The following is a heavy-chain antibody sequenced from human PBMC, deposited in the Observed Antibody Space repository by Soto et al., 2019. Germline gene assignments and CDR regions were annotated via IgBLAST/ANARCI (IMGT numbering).Heavy chain of an antibody. D-gene: IGHD3-9*01. J-gene: IGHJ4*02. CDR1: GASISSSGYY. Sequence: PSETLSLTCTVSGASISSSGYYWGWIRQPPGRGLEWIGSIYFRGNTYYNPSLQTRVTISLDKSKSQFSLKLNSVTAADSAVYFCARLEGLATISYYFDFWGQGALVTVSS. CDR3: ARLEGLATISYYFDF. CDR2: IYFRGNT. V-gene: IGHV4-39*01.